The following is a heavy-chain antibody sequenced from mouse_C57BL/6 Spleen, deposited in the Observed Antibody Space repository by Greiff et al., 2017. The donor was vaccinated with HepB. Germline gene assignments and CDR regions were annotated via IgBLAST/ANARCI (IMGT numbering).Heavy chain of an antibody. CDR2: INPNNGGT. CDR3: ARAIYYGNYGYFDV. Sequence: EVQLQQSGPELVKPGASVKISCKASGYTFTDYYMNWVKQSHGKSLEWIGDINPNNGGTSYNQKFKGKATLTVDKSSSTAYMELRSLTSEDSAVYYCARAIYYGNYGYFDVWGTGTTVTVSS. V-gene: IGHV1-26*01. J-gene: IGHJ1*03. D-gene: IGHD2-1*01. CDR1: GYTFTDYY.